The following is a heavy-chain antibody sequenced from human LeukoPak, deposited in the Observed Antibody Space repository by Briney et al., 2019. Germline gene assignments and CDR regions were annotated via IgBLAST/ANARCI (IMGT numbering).Heavy chain of an antibody. CDR2: INPKSGAT. J-gene: IGHJ6*03. Sequence: ASVKVCCKASGYDFSGHFIHWLRQAPGQGLEWMGWINPKSGATIYTQKFQGRVFLTRDTAISTVYMELRWLKADDTAVYYCAREVLLYGLDVWGNGTTVIIS. D-gene: IGHD2/OR15-2a*01. CDR1: GYDFSGHF. V-gene: IGHV1-2*02. CDR3: AREVLLYGLDV.